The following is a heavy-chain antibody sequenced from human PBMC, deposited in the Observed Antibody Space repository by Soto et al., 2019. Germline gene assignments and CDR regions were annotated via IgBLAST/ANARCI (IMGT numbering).Heavy chain of an antibody. J-gene: IGHJ4*02. CDR2: INSDGSST. CDR3: ARTSLVVAAATREDY. Sequence: EVQLVECGGGLVQPGGSLRLSCAASGFTFSSYWMHWVRQAPGKGLVWVSRINSDGSSTSYADSVKGRFTISRDNAKNTLYLQMSSLRAEDTAVYYCARTSLVVAAATREDYWGQGTLVTVSS. CDR1: GFTFSSYW. V-gene: IGHV3-74*01. D-gene: IGHD2-15*01.